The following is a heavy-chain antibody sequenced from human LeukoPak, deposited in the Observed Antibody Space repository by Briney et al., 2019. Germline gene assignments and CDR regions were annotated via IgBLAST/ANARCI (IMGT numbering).Heavy chain of an antibody. CDR3: AKVLWSDIPPHDPLDY. D-gene: IGHD3-10*01. J-gene: IGHJ4*02. CDR1: GFTFSSYG. Sequence: GRSLRLSCAAFGFTFSSYGMHWVRQAPGKGLEWVAVISYDGSNKYYADSVKGRFTISRDNSKNTLYLQMNSLRAEDTAVYYCAKVLWSDIPPHDPLDYWGQGTLVTVSS. CDR2: ISYDGSNK. V-gene: IGHV3-30*18.